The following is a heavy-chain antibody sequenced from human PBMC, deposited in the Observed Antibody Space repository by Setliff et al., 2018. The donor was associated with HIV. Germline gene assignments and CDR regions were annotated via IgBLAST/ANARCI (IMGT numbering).Heavy chain of an antibody. CDR1: GYSISSGYY. J-gene: IGHJ4*02. CDR2: IYQTGST. V-gene: IGHV4-38-2*02. Sequence: PSETLSLTCSVSGYSISSGYYWGWIRQSPGKGLEWIGSIYQTGSTYYNPSFKSRVTVSSDMSKNQFSLRLASVTAADTAVYYCTRQAWDSKSSGYFSDYWGQGTLVTVSS. D-gene: IGHD3-22*01. CDR3: TRQAWDSKSSGYFSDY.